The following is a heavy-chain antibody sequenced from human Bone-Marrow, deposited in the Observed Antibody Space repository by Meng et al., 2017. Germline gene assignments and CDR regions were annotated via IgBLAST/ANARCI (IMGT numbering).Heavy chain of an antibody. J-gene: IGHJ6*02. D-gene: IGHD5-18*01. Sequence: SSVNVSRKGSGCTYSNYAITWVRQAPAQGLECMGGIIVIFGATNDVQKFGGRVTVTADKSTSTAYMEMGGLTSEETAVYYCASTYVDTVTVAYARVYGMDVWGQATTVTFSS. CDR1: GCTYSNYA. V-gene: IGHV1-69*06. CDR2: IIVIFGAT. CDR3: ASTYVDTVTVAYARVYGMDV.